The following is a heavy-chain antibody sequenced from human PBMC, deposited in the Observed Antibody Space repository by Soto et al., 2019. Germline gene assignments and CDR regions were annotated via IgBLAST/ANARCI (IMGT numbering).Heavy chain of an antibody. V-gene: IGHV3-74*01. CDR1: GFSFSIYW. Sequence: GGSLRRSCAASGFSFSIYWMHWVRQAPGKGLVWVSRINGDGSYTGYADSVKGRFTISRDNAKNTLYLQMNILRAEDTAVYFCARSLSTSHDYWGQGTVGPVSS. J-gene: IGHJ4*02. D-gene: IGHD2-2*01. CDR2: INGDGSYT. CDR3: ARSLSTSHDY.